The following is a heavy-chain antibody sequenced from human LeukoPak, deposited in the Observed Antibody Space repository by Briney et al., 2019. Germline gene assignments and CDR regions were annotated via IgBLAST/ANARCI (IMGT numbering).Heavy chain of an antibody. J-gene: IGHJ4*02. D-gene: IGHD6-19*01. V-gene: IGHV3-74*01. CDR1: GFTFSSFW. Sequence: PGGSLRLSCLASGFTFSSFWMHWVRQTPGKGLVWVSRIKTDGSSTDYADSVKGRFTISRDNSKNTVYLQMNSLRAEDTAVYYCAKTTTGYSSGRFPGWPVDYWGQGTLVTVSS. CDR2: IKTDGSST. CDR3: AKTTTGYSSGRFPGWPVDY.